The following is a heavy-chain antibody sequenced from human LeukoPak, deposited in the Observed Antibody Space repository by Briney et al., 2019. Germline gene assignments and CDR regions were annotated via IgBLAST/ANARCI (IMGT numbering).Heavy chain of an antibody. CDR1: GFTFSSYA. D-gene: IGHD6-13*01. J-gene: IGHJ3*02. CDR3: ARAGYSSSWPTRHRRDAFDI. V-gene: IGHV3-23*01. Sequence: PGGSLRLSCAASGFTFSSYAMSWVRQAPGKGLEWVSAISGSGGSTYYADSVKGRFTISRDNAKNSLYLQMNSLRAEDTAVYYCARAGYSSSWPTRHRRDAFDIWGQGTMVTVSS. CDR2: ISGSGGST.